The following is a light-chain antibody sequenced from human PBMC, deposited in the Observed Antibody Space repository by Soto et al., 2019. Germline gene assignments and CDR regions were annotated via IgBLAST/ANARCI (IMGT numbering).Light chain of an antibody. V-gene: IGLV2-14*01. Sequence: QSALTQPASVSGSPGQSITISCTGTSSDVGGYNYVSWYQQIPGKAPKLIIFEVSNRPSGVSNRFSGSKSGNTASLTISGLQTEDEADYYCTSYTRSSTSVVFGGGTKLTVL. J-gene: IGLJ3*02. CDR3: TSYTRSSTSVV. CDR2: EVS. CDR1: SSDVGGYNY.